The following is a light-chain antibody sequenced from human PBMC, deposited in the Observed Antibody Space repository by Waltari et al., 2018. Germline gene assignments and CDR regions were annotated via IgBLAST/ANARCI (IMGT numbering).Light chain of an antibody. CDR1: SGSVSTTSY. V-gene: IGLV8-61*01. CDR3: SLYMGSGVWV. Sequence: QTVVTQEPSLSVSPGGTYTLTCALSSGSVSTTSYATWYRQTPGQAPRTLLYKANTRSSGVPDRFSGSILGNKVALTITGAQAEDESDYYCSLYMGSGVWVFGGGTKLTAL. CDR2: KAN. J-gene: IGLJ3*02.